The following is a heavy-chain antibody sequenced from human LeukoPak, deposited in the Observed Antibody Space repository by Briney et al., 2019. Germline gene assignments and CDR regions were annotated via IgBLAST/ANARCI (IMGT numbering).Heavy chain of an antibody. J-gene: IGHJ3*02. CDR1: GFTFTTYT. V-gene: IGHV3-21*01. Sequence: PGGSLRLSCAASGFTFTTYTMNWVRQAPGKGLEWVSDISSSGSYIDYADSVKGRFTISRENAKNSLFLQMSSLRVEDTAVYYCARSLSADGAFDIWGQGTMVTVSS. CDR3: ARSLSADGAFDI. CDR2: ISSSGSYI.